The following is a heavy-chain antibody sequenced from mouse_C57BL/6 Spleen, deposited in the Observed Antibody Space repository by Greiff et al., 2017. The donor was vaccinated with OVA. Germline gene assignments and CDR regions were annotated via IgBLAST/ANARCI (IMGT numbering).Heavy chain of an antibody. D-gene: IGHD1-1*01. Sequence: QVQLQQSGAELMKPGASVKLSCKATGYTFTGYWIEWVKQRPGHGLEWIGAILPGSGSTNYNEKFKGKATFTADTSSNTAYMQLSSLTTEETAIYYGARDAYCGSRYCDDWGKGTTLTVSS. V-gene: IGHV1-9*01. CDR1: GYTFTGYW. CDR2: ILPGSGST. CDR3: ARDAYCGSRYCDD. J-gene: IGHJ2*01.